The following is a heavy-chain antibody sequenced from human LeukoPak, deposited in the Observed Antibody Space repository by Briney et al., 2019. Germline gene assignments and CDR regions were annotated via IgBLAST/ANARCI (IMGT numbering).Heavy chain of an antibody. V-gene: IGHV1-18*01. D-gene: IGHD3-10*01. J-gene: IGHJ6*03. CDR2: ISAYNGNT. Sequence: ASVKVSCKASGYTFTSYGISWVRQAPGQGLEWMGWISAYNGNTNYAQKLQGRVTMTTDTSTSTAYMELRSLRSDDTAVYYCARVSGSGSYYNYDYYYYYMDVWGKGTTVTVSS. CDR3: ARVSGSGSYYNYDYYYYYMDV. CDR1: GYTFTSYG.